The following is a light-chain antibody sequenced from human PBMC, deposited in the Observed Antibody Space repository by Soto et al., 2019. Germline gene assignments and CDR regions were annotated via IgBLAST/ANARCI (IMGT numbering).Light chain of an antibody. CDR3: QQYYSTPLT. Sequence: DIVMTQSPDSLAVSLGERATINCKSSQSVIYSSNNKNYLAWYQQKPGQPPKLLIHWASTRKSGVTDRFSGSGSGTDFTHTISNLQAEDVAVYYCQQYYSTPLTFGGGTKVESK. CDR1: QSVIYSSNNKNY. J-gene: IGKJ4*01. V-gene: IGKV4-1*01. CDR2: WAS.